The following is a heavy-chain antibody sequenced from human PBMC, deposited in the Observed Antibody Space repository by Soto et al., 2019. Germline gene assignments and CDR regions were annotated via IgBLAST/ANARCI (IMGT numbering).Heavy chain of an antibody. Sequence: QVQLVESGGGVVQPGRSLRLSCAASGFTFSSYGMHWVRQAPGKGLEWVAVIWYDGSNKYYADSVKGRFTISRDNSKNTLYLEMNSLRAEDTAVYYCARAHPFVLMMVDPWGQGTLVTVSS. J-gene: IGHJ5*02. CDR2: IWYDGSNK. D-gene: IGHD2-8*01. CDR3: ARAHPFVLMMVDP. V-gene: IGHV3-33*01. CDR1: GFTFSSYG.